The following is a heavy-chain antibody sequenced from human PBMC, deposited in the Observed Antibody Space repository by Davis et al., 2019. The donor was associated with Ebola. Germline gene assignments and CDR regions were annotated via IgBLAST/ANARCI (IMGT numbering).Heavy chain of an antibody. CDR1: GYTFTSYG. CDR2: ISAYNGNT. J-gene: IGHJ3*02. CDR3: ARRAMATINSDAFDI. V-gene: IGHV1-18*01. D-gene: IGHD5-24*01. Sequence: ASVKVSCKASGYTFTSYGISWVRQAPGQGLEWMGWISAYNGNTNYAQKLQGRVTMTTDTSTSTSYMELRSLRSDDTAVYYCARRAMATINSDAFDIWGQGTMVTVSS.